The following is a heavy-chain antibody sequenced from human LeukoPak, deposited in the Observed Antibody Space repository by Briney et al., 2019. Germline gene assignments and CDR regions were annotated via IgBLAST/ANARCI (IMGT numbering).Heavy chain of an antibody. CDR1: GASISRYY. J-gene: IGHJ4*02. CDR3: AGGGYCSSSSCFAPLFDW. Sequence: PSQTLSLTCTVSGASISRYYWSWIRQPPGKGLEWIGYTHYSGGTNYNASLKSRVAMSLDTSKNQFSLRLRSVTAADTALYFCAGGGYCSSSSCFAPLFDWWGQGTLVTVSS. CDR2: THYSGGT. D-gene: IGHD2-2*01. V-gene: IGHV4-59*01.